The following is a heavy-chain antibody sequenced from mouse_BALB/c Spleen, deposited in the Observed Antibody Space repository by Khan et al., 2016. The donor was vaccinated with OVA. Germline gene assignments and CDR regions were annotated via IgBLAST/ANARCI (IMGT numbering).Heavy chain of an antibody. CDR3: ARYNYYGYAMDY. D-gene: IGHD1-1*01. CDR1: GYSITSDYA. CDR2: ISYGGST. Sequence: EVELVESGPGLVKPSQSLSLTCTITGYSITSDYAWDWIRQFPGNKLEWMGYISYGGSTSYNPCLKSRIPITRATPKNQFFLQLNSLPTEVTASYDCARYNYYGYAMDYWGQGTSVTVSS. J-gene: IGHJ4*01. V-gene: IGHV3-2*02.